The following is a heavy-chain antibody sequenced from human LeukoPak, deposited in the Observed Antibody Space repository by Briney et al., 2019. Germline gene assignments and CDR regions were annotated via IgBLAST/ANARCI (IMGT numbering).Heavy chain of an antibody. CDR2: IYSGGST. CDR3: ARTEMATIMYY. J-gene: IGHJ4*02. CDR1: GFTVSSNY. D-gene: IGHD5-24*01. V-gene: IGHV3-53*01. Sequence: GGSLRLSCAASGFTVSSNYMSWVRQAPGKGLEWVSVIYSGGSTYYADSVKGRFTISRDNSKNTLYLQMNSLRAEDTAVYYCARTEMATIMYYWGQGTLVTVSS.